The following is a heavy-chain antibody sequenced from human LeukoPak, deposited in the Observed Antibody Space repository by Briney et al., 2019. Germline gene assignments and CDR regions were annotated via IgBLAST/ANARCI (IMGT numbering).Heavy chain of an antibody. CDR2: IYNSGST. CDR1: GGSISSSSYY. CDR3: ARRVASYDFDY. Sequence: SETLSLTCSVSGGSISSSSYYWGWIRQPPGKGLEWIGSIYNSGSTYYNPSLKSRVTVSVDRTKNQFSLKLNSVTAADTAVYYCARRVASYDFDYWGQGTLVTVSS. J-gene: IGHJ4*02. V-gene: IGHV4-39*01. D-gene: IGHD2-21*01.